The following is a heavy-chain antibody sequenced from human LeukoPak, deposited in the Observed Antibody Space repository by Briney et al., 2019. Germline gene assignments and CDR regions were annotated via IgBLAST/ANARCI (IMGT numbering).Heavy chain of an antibody. V-gene: IGHV3-30-3*01. Sequence: QPGGSLRLSCAASGFTFSSYAMHWVRQAPGKGLEWVAVISYDGSNKYYADSVKGRFTISRDNSKNTLYLQMNSLRAGDTAVYYCARDLEMATITPHFDYWGQGTLVTVSS. J-gene: IGHJ4*02. CDR1: GFTFSSYA. CDR2: ISYDGSNK. D-gene: IGHD5-24*01. CDR3: ARDLEMATITPHFDY.